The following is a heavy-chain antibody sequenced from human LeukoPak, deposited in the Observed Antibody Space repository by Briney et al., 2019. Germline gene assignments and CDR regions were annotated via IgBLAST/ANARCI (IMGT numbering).Heavy chain of an antibody. Sequence: GGSLRLSCAASGFPFSTYTMNWVRQGPGKGLEWVSSISSSSNYIYYADSVKGRFTNSRDNAKSSLYLQMNSLRAEDTAVYYCVRGGRLGDLADNWGQGTLVTVSS. CDR3: VRGGRLGDLADN. CDR2: ISSSSNYI. D-gene: IGHD3-16*01. CDR1: GFPFSTYT. V-gene: IGHV3-21*01. J-gene: IGHJ4*02.